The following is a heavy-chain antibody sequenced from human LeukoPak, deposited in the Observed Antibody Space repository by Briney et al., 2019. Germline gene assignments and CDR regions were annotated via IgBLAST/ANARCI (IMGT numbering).Heavy chain of an antibody. V-gene: IGHV3-7*01. CDR2: IKQDGSEK. Sequence: GGSLRLSCAASGFTFSYYWMTWVRQAPGKGLEWVANIKQDGSEKYYVDSVKGRFTISRDNAKNSLYLQMNSLRAEDTAVYYCARDLAGPPQEAFDIWGQGTMVTVSS. J-gene: IGHJ3*02. CDR3: ARDLAGPPQEAFDI. CDR1: GFTFSYYW.